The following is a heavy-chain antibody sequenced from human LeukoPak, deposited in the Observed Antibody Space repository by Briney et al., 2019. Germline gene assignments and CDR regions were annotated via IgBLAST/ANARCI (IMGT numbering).Heavy chain of an antibody. CDR3: ARGEGIVRAPADY. D-gene: IGHD3-10*01. CDR1: GFTFSSYS. V-gene: IGHV3-21*01. J-gene: IGHJ4*02. Sequence: GGSLRLSCAASGFTFSSYSMNWVRQAPGKGLEWVSSISSSSSYIYYADSVKGRFTISRDNAKNSLYLQMNSLRAEDTAVYYCARGEGIVRAPADYWGQGTLVTVSS. CDR2: ISSSSSYI.